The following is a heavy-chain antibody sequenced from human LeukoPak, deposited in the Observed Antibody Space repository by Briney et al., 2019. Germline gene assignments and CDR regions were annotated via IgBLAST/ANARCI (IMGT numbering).Heavy chain of an antibody. CDR1: GGSISSGDYY. V-gene: IGHV4-30-4*01. Sequence: SETPSLTCTVSGGSISSGDYYWSWIRQPPGKGREWIGYIYYSGSTYYNPSLKSRVTISVDTTKNQFSLKLSSVTAADTAVYYCARKAMVRGVIIFDYWGQGTLVTVSS. J-gene: IGHJ4*02. D-gene: IGHD3-10*01. CDR2: IYYSGST. CDR3: ARKAMVRGVIIFDY.